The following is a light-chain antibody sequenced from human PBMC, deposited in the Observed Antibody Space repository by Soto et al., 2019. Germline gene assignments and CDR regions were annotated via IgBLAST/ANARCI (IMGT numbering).Light chain of an antibody. Sequence: DIQMTQSPSSLSASVGDRVTITCRASQSIVTYLNWYLQKTGKAPNLLLYSASNLQSGVPSRFSGSGSGTDVTLTISSLQPEDFAAYFCQQSYSTPPWTFGQGTKVEIK. CDR1: QSIVTY. V-gene: IGKV1-39*01. J-gene: IGKJ1*01. CDR2: SAS. CDR3: QQSYSTPPWT.